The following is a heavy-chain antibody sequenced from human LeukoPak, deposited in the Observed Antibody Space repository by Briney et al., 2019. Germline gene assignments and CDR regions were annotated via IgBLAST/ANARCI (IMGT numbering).Heavy chain of an antibody. CDR3: ASGPVYYDFWSGYYVPNYYYYYMDV. J-gene: IGHJ6*03. Sequence: SETLSLTCAVYGGSFSGYYWSWIRQPPGKGLEWIGEINHSGSTKYNPSLKSRVTISVDTSKNQFSPKLSSVTAADTAVYSSASGPVYYDFWSGYYVPNYYYYYMDVWGKGTTVTVSS. V-gene: IGHV4-34*01. CDR2: INHSGST. D-gene: IGHD3-3*01. CDR1: GGSFSGYY.